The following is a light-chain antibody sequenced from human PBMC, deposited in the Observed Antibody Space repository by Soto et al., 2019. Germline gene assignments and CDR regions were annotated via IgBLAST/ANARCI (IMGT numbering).Light chain of an antibody. CDR2: WAS. V-gene: IGKV4-1*01. CDR3: QQYFNTPLT. CDR1: QNVLNRANDKNY. J-gene: IGKJ4*01. Sequence: DIVMTQSPDSLAVSLGERATINCKSSQNVLNRANDKNYIAWYQQKPGQPPKLLIYWASTRESDVPDRVSGSGSATDFPLTISSLQAGDVAVYFCQQYFNTPLTFGGGTKVEIK.